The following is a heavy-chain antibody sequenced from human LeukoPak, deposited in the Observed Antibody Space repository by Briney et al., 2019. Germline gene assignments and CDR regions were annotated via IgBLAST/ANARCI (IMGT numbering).Heavy chain of an antibody. CDR2: IYYSGST. CDR1: GGSISSGGYY. Sequence: SETLSLTCTVSGGSISSGGYYWSWIRQHPGKGLEWIGYIYYSGSTYYNPSLKSRVTISVDTSKNQFSLKLSSVTGADTAVYYCARGGRLGFDPWGQGTLVTVSS. V-gene: IGHV4-31*03. J-gene: IGHJ5*02. D-gene: IGHD2-21*01. CDR3: ARGGRLGFDP.